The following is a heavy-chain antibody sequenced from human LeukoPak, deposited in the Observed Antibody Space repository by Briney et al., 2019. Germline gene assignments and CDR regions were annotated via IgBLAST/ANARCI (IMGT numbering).Heavy chain of an antibody. V-gene: IGHV3-NL1*01. J-gene: IGHJ4*02. CDR1: GFPFSSYG. CDR3: AKILSDTNGWYHFDY. D-gene: IGHD6-19*01. CDR2: IYGAGTT. Sequence: GGSLRLSCAASGFPFSSYGMHWVRQAPGKGLEWVSIIYGAGTTNYADSVKGRFTISRDSSTNTLYLQMNSLRAGDTAVYFCAKILSDTNGWYHFDYWGQGALVTVSS.